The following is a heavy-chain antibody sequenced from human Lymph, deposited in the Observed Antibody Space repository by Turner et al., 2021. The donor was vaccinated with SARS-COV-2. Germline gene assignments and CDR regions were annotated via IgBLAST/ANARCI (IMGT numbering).Heavy chain of an antibody. Sequence: QVQLQESGPRLVKPLETLSLTCTVSGGSMNNNYWSWNRQPPGKRLEWIGFIFYRGSTNYNPSLKSRVTITGDTSENQFSLKLTSVTAADTAIYYCARQTVNNWVDPWGQGTLVTVSS. J-gene: IGHJ5*02. V-gene: IGHV4-59*01. CDR3: ARQTVNNWVDP. CDR1: GGSMNNNY. CDR2: IFYRGST. D-gene: IGHD2-21*02.